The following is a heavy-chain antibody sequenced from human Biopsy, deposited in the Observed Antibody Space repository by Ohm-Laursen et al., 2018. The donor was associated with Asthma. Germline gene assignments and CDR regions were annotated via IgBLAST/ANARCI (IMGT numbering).Heavy chain of an antibody. V-gene: IGHV3-9*01. CDR3: AKSADYYDSTDYLDF. D-gene: IGHD3-22*01. CDR2: ISWNSGNI. CDR1: GFSFDDCA. J-gene: IGHJ4*01. Sequence: RSLRLSCSASGFSFDDCAMHWVRQAPGKGLEWVSSISWNSGNIDYADSVKGRFTISRDNAKNSLYLQMQSLRPEDTAFYYCAKSADYYDSTDYLDFWGRGTLVTVFS.